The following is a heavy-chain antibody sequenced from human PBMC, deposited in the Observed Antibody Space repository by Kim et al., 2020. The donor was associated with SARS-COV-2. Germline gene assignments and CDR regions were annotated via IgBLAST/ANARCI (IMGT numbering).Heavy chain of an antibody. Sequence: TYYNPSLKRRVTISVETSKSQFSLKLSSVTGADTAVYYCAREEMATIGHWGQGTLVTLPS. CDR3: AREEMATIGH. V-gene: IGHV4-31*02. J-gene: IGHJ4*02. CDR2: T. D-gene: IGHD5-12*01.